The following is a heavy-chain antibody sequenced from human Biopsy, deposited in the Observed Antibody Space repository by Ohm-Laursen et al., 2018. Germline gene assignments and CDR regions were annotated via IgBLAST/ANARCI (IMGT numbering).Heavy chain of an antibody. CDR3: LREAAPGYYRTADF. CDR2: FSYDGINK. J-gene: IGHJ4*02. V-gene: IGHV3-30*03. Sequence: SLRLSCAASGFTFSSHGMHWVRQAPGKGLEWVARFSYDGINKHYADSVKGRFTISRDNSKNTLSLQMNSLRVEDTAMYYCLREAAPGYYRTADFWGQGTLVTVSS. D-gene: IGHD3-22*01. CDR1: GFTFSSHG.